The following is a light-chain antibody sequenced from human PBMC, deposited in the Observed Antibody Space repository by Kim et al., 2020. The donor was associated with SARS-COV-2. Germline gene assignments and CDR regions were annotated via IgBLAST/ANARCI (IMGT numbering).Light chain of an antibody. CDR3: EQRHSTPLLA. CDR1: QSISTY. J-gene: IGKJ4*01. V-gene: IGKV1-39*01. CDR2: AES. Sequence: DIQMTQSPSSLAASVVDRVTIACRASQSISTYLNWYQQKPGKAPKLLIYAESTLQSGVPSRFSGSGSGTDFTRTISSLQPEDFATYYCEQRHSTPLLAFGGGTKVDIK.